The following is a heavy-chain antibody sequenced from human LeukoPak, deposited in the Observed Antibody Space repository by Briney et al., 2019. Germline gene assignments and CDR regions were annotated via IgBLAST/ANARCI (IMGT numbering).Heavy chain of an antibody. CDR1: GYTFTSYY. V-gene: IGHV1-46*01. CDR3: ARNSGYDYGY. Sequence: GASVKVSCKASGYTFTSYYMHWVRQAPGQGLEWMGIINPSGGSTSYAQKFQGRVTMTRDMSTSTVYMELRSLRSDDTAVYYCARNSGYDYGYWGQGTRVTVSS. D-gene: IGHD5-12*01. CDR2: INPSGGST. J-gene: IGHJ4*02.